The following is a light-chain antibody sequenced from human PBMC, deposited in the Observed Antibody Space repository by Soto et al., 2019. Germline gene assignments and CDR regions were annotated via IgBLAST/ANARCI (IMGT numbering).Light chain of an antibody. J-gene: IGKJ1*01. CDR1: QSNRY. CDR3: QQYADFSWT. CDR2: DTS. Sequence: EIVLTQSPGTLSLSPGERATLSCRASQSNRYVAWYQQKPGQAPRLLIYDTSSRATGIPDRFSGSGSGTDFTLTISRLEPEDFAVYYCQQYADFSWTFGQGTKVEIK. V-gene: IGKV3-20*01.